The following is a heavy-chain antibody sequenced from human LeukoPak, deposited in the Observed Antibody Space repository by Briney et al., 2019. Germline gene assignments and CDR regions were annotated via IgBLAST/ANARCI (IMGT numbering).Heavy chain of an antibody. CDR3: ARGGDSGYDLYFDY. V-gene: IGHV4-59*01. Sequence: SETLSLTCTVSGGSISSYYWSWIRQPPGKGLEWIGYIYYSGSTNYNPSLKSRVTISVDTSKNQFSLKLSSVTAADTAVYYCARGGDSGYDLYFDYWGQGTLVTVSS. CDR2: IYYSGST. CDR1: GGSISSYY. J-gene: IGHJ4*02. D-gene: IGHD5-12*01.